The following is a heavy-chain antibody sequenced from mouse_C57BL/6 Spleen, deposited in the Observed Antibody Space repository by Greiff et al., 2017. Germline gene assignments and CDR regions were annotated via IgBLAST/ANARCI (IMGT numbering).Heavy chain of an antibody. D-gene: IGHD4-1*01. CDR2: IDPSNSET. V-gene: IGHV1-52*01. Sequence: QVQLKQPGAELVRPGSSVKLSCKASGYTFTSYWMHWVKQRPIQGLEWIGNIDPSNSETHYNQKFKDKATLTVDKASSTAYIQLSSLTSVDSAVYYCARLGYFDYWGQGTTLTVSS. CDR1: GYTFTSYW. J-gene: IGHJ2*01. CDR3: ARLGYFDY.